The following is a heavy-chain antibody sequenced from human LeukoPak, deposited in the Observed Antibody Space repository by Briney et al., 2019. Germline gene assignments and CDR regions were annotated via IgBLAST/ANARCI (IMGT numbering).Heavy chain of an antibody. D-gene: IGHD3-22*01. CDR1: GFTFSSYA. J-gene: IGHJ3*02. V-gene: IGHV3-23*01. CDR2: ISGSGGST. Sequence: QPGGSLRLSCAASGFTFSSYAMSWVRQAPGKGLEWVSAISGSGGSTYYADSVKGRFTISRDNSKNTLYLQMNSLRAEDTAVYYCADYYDSSGYINDAFDIWGQGTMVTVSS. CDR3: ADYYDSSGYINDAFDI.